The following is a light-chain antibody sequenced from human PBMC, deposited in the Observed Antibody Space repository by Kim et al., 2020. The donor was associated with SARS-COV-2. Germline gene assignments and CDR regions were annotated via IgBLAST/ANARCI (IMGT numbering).Light chain of an antibody. CDR3: QAWDSSTAV. J-gene: IGLJ3*02. V-gene: IGLV3-1*01. Sequence: LSPGQTASITCSGDKLGNKYACWYQQKPGQSPVVVIYQDTKRPSGIPERFSGSNSGNTATLTISGTQAMDEADYYCQAWDSSTAVFGGGTQLTVL. CDR2: QDT. CDR1: KLGNKY.